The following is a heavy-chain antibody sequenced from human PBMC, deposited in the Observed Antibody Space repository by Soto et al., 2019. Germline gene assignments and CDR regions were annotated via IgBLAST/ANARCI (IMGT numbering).Heavy chain of an antibody. D-gene: IGHD3-22*01. Sequence: SETLSLTCTVSGGSISSYYLSWIRQPPGKGLEWIGYIYYSGSTNYNPSLKSRVTISVDTSKSQFSLKLSSVTAADTAVYYCARASISRIIVVTPDAFDIWGQGTMVTVSS. J-gene: IGHJ3*02. V-gene: IGHV4-59*01. CDR1: GGSISSYY. CDR3: ARASISRIIVVTPDAFDI. CDR2: IYYSGST.